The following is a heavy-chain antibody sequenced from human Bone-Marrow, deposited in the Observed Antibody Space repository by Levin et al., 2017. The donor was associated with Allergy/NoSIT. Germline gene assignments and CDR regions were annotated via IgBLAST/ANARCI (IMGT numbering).Heavy chain of an antibody. J-gene: IGHJ4*02. CDR3: AREIEQWLVLDY. CDR1: GYTFSFHF. CDR2: INPNSGGT. Sequence: ASVKVSCKTSGYTFSFHFIHWVRQAPGQGLEWMGWINPNSGGTNLAQKFQGRVTVTRDTSTNTVFMDLRGLRSDDTAVYYCAREIEQWLVLDYWGQGSIIIVSS. D-gene: IGHD6-19*01. V-gene: IGHV1-2*02.